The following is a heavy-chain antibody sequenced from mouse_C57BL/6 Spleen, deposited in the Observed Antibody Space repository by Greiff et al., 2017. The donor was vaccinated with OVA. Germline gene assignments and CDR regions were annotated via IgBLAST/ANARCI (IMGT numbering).Heavy chain of an antibody. CDR2: INPSNGGT. J-gene: IGHJ4*01. CDR3: ARGDGSYGGYARDY. Sequence: QVHVKQPGTELVKPGASVKLSCKASGYTFTSYWMHWVKQRPGQGLEWIGNINPSNGGTNYNEKFKSKATLTVDKSSSTAYMQLSSLTSEDSAVYYWARGDGSYGGYARDYWGQGTSVTVSS. D-gene: IGHD2-3*01. CDR1: GYTFTSYW. V-gene: IGHV1-53*01.